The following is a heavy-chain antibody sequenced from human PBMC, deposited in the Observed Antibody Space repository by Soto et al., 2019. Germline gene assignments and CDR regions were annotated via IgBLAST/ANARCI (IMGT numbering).Heavy chain of an antibody. D-gene: IGHD3-22*01. CDR2: INTGNGNT. CDR3: AREGYDSSGYPLGY. Sequence: QVQLVQSGAEVEKPGASVKVSRKASGYTFTGNAMHWVRQAPGQRLEWMGWINTGNGNTKYSQKFQGRVTITRDTSATTTYMELSSLRSEDTAVYYCAREGYDSSGYPLGYWGQGTLVTGSS. CDR1: GYTFTGNA. V-gene: IGHV1-3*04. J-gene: IGHJ4*02.